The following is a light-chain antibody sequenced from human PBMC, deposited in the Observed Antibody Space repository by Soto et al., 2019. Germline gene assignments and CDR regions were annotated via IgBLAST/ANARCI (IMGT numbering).Light chain of an antibody. J-gene: IGKJ1*01. CDR2: GAS. CDR3: PQYTFWPCP. CDR1: QSVSST. Sequence: MKETRAALSGCRGVRENLSCRASQSVSSTLAWYQQKPGQAPRLLIYGASTRATGIPARFSGSGSGTEFTLTISSLQSEDFAVYYCPQYTFWPCPFAEGTK. V-gene: IGKV3-15*01.